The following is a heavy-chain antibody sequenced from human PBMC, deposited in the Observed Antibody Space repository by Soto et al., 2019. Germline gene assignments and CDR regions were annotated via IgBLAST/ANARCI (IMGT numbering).Heavy chain of an antibody. Sequence: PSETLSLTCAVYGGSFSGYYWSWIRQPPGKGLEWIGEINHSGSTNYNPSLKSRVTISVDTSKNQFSLKLSSVTAADTAVYYCARSMVRGVIGDWGQGTRVTVSS. CDR3: ARSMVRGVIGD. D-gene: IGHD3-10*01. V-gene: IGHV4-34*01. CDR1: GGSFSGYY. CDR2: INHSGST. J-gene: IGHJ4*02.